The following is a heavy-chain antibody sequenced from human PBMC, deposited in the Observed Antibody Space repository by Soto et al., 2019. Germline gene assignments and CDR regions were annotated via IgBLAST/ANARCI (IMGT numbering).Heavy chain of an antibody. J-gene: IGHJ5*02. CDR3: VPGSSGAGGEDR. CDR2: ISESGDTT. CDR1: GVTFIHHA. D-gene: IGHD3-10*01. Sequence: EVQLLQSGGGLVQPGGSLRLSCEASGVTFIHHAMTWVRQAPGKGLEWVSSISESGDTTYYADSVKGRFTISRDNPKNTVFLQMNSLRDDDTAVHYCVPGSSGAGGEDRWGQGTLVTVSS. V-gene: IGHV3-23*01.